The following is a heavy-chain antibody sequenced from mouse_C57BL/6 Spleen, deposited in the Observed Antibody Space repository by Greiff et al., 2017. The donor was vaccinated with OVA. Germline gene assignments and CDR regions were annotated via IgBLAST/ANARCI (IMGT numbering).Heavy chain of an antibody. D-gene: IGHD2-1*01. CDR2: INPGSGGT. CDR3: ARGIYYGNNFDY. J-gene: IGHJ2*01. Sequence: VHLVESGAELVRPGTSVKVSCKASGYAFTNYLIEWVKQRPGQGLEWIGVINPGSGGTNYNEKFKGKATLTADKSSSTAYMQLSSLTSEDSAVYFCARGIYYGNNFDYWGQGTTLTVSS. CDR1: GYAFTNYL. V-gene: IGHV1-54*01.